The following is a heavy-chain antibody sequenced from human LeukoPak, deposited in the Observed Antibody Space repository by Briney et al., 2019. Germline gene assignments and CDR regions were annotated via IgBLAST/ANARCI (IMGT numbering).Heavy chain of an antibody. CDR1: GYTFTGYY. V-gene: IGHV1-2*02. CDR2: INPNSGGT. J-gene: IGHJ4*02. D-gene: IGHD3-22*01. CDR3: ARGSITMIVVVITTFDY. Sequence: ASVKVSCKASGYTFTGYYMHWVRQAPGQGLEWMGGINPNSGGTNYAQKFQGRVTMTRDTSISTAYMELSRLRSDDTAVYYCARGSITMIVVVITTFDYWGQGTLVTVSS.